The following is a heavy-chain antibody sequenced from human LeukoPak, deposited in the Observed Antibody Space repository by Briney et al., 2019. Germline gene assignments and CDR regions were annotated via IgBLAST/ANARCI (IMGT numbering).Heavy chain of an antibody. J-gene: IGHJ5*02. V-gene: IGHV4-38-2*02. CDR1: GYSFSSGYY. D-gene: IGHD3-22*01. Sequence: SETLSLTCTVSGYSFSSGYYWGWIRQPPGMGLEWIGNIYHSGSTYYSPSLKSRVTISVDTSKNQFSLKLSSVTAADTAVYYCARDHRQSQWFTYNWFDPWGQGTLVTVSS. CDR3: ARDHRQSQWFTYNWFDP. CDR2: IYHSGST.